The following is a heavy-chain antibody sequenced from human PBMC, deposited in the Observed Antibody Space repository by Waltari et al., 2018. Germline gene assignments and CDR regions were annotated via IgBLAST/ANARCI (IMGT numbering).Heavy chain of an antibody. V-gene: IGHV4-61*02. Sequence: QVQLQESGPGLVKPSQTLSLTCTVSGGSISSGSYYWSWIRQPAGKGLEWIGRIETSGSTNHNPDRKSRGTISVDTSKNQCSRKLSSVTAADTAVYYCAREGQFSPDYYDSSGYYYYYGMDVWGQGTTVTVSS. J-gene: IGHJ6*02. CDR1: GGSISSGSYY. CDR3: AREGQFSPDYYDSSGYYYYYGMDV. D-gene: IGHD3-22*01. CDR2: IETSGST.